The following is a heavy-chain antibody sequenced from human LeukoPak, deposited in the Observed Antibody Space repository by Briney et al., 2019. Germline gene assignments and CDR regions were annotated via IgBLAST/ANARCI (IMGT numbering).Heavy chain of an antibody. CDR3: ARPTPGAGPDS. V-gene: IGHV5-51*01. CDR1: EYSFTSYW. D-gene: IGHD6-13*01. Sequence: GESLKISCKASEYSFTSYWIGWVRQMPGKGLEWLGIIYPDDSDTRYNPSFQGQVTISADKSLNTAYLQWSSLKASDTGMYYCARPTPGAGPDSWGQGTLVTVSS. J-gene: IGHJ4*02. CDR2: IYPDDSDT.